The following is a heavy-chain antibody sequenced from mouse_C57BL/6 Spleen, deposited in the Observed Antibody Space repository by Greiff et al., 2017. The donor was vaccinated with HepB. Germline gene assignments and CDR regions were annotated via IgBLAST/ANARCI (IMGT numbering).Heavy chain of an antibody. Sequence: VQLKQSGPELVKPGASVKISCKASGYSFTDYNMNWVKQSNGKSLEWIGYIYPNNGGNGYNQKFKGKATLTVDKSSSTAYMELRSLTSEDSAVYYCASAYYYGSSYVRYFDVWGTGTTVTVSS. CDR2: IYPNNGGN. V-gene: IGHV1-34*01. CDR3: ASAYYYGSSYVRYFDV. D-gene: IGHD1-1*01. J-gene: IGHJ1*03. CDR1: GYSFTDYN.